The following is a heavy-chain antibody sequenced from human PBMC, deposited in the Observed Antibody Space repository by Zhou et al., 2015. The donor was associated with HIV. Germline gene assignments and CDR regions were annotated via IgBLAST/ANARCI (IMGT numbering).Heavy chain of an antibody. J-gene: IGHJ6*02. V-gene: IGHV1-69*08. Sequence: QVQLVQSGAEVKKPGSSVKVSCKASGGTFSSYTISWVRQAPGQGLEWMGRIIPILGIANYAQKFQGRVTITADKSTSTAYMELSSLRSEDTAVYYCARDPGLGDGMDVWGQGTTVTVSS. CDR2: IIPILGIA. CDR3: ARDPGLGDGMDV. CDR1: GGTFSSYT. D-gene: IGHD3-16*01.